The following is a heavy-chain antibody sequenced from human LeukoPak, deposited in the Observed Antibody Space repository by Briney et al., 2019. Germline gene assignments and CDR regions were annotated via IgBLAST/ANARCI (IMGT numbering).Heavy chain of an antibody. V-gene: IGHV3-30*02. CDR2: IRNDASNT. D-gene: IGHD3-10*01. Sequence: SGGSLRLPCAASGFTFSSYGMHWVRQAPGKGLDWVAYIRNDASNTYYADSVKGRFSISRDNSKNTVYLQMNSLIPEDTAVYYCAKRAGSAWSAGAWGQGTLVTVSS. J-gene: IGHJ5*02. CDR3: AKRAGSAWSAGA. CDR1: GFTFSSYG.